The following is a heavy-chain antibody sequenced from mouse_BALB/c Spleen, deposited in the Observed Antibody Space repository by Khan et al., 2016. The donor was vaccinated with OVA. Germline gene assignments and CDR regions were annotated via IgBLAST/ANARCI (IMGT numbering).Heavy chain of an antibody. Sequence: VQLQQSGPELVKPGASVKISCKASGYSFTGYFMNWVMQSHGKSLEWIGRINPHIGETFYNQKFTGKATLTVDESSSTAHMELRSLASEDAAVDYCARKNGSDFDYWGQGTTLTVSS. V-gene: IGHV1-20*02. J-gene: IGHJ2*01. CDR1: GYSFTGYF. D-gene: IGHD1-1*01. CDR3: ARKNGSDFDY. CDR2: INPHIGET.